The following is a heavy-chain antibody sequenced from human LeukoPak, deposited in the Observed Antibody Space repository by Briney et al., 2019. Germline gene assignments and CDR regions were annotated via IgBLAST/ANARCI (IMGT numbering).Heavy chain of an antibody. CDR2: IIPIFGTA. CDR3: SLVLRFLEWLFRGYYYMDV. V-gene: IGHV1-69*05. CDR1: GDTFSSYA. J-gene: IGHJ6*03. Sequence: SVKVSCKASGDTFSSYAISWVRQAPGQGLEWMGGIIPIFGTANYAQKFQGRVTITTDESTSTAYMELSSLRSEDAAVYYCSLVLRFLEWLFRGYYYMDVWGKGTTVTVSS. D-gene: IGHD3-3*01.